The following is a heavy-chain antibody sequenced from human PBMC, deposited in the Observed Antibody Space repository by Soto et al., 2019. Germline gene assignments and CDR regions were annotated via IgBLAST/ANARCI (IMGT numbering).Heavy chain of an antibody. CDR2: INPNSGGT. V-gene: IGHV1-2*04. D-gene: IGHD3-10*01. Sequence: GASVKVSCKASGYTFTSYAMHWVRQAPGQGLEWMGWINPNSGGTNYAQRFQGWVTMTRDRSISTAYMELSRLKSDDTAVYYCARVGGGLASLGYYGMDVWGQGTTVTVSS. CDR3: ARVGGGLASLGYYGMDV. CDR1: GYTFTSYA. J-gene: IGHJ6*02.